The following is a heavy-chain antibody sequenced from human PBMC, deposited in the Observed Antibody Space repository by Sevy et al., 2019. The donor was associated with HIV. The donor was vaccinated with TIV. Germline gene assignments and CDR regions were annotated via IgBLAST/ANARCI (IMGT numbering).Heavy chain of an antibody. V-gene: IGHV4-59*01. Sequence: GSLRLSCTVSGCSISSYYWNWIRQSPGKGLEWIGYIYYTGSTNYNPSLKSRVTISVDTSKNQFSLKPTSVTAADTAVYYCARELISGRYYGMDVWGQGSTVTVSS. CDR3: ARELISGRYYGMDV. CDR1: GCSISSYY. D-gene: IGHD6-19*01. J-gene: IGHJ6*02. CDR2: IYYTGST.